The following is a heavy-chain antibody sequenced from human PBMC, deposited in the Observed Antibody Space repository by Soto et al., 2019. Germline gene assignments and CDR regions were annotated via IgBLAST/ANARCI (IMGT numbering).Heavy chain of an antibody. D-gene: IGHD6-13*01. CDR2: IYSGGST. CDR3: AREVAAAYDYGMDV. J-gene: IGHJ6*02. V-gene: IGHV3-53*01. CDR1: GFTVSSNC. Sequence: GGSLRLSCAASGFTVSSNCMSWVRQAPGKGLEWVSVIYSGGSTYYADSVKGRFTISRDNSKNTLYLQMNSLRAEDTAVYYCAREVAAAYDYGMDVWGQGTTVTVSS.